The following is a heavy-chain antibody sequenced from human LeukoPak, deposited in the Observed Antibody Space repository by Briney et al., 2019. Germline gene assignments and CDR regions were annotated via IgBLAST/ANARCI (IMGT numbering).Heavy chain of an antibody. CDR3: ARGKSGSYEVDTFDI. CDR2: IKQDGSEK. V-gene: IGHV3-7*01. Sequence: GGSLRLSCAASGFTFSSYWMSWVRQAPGKGLEWVANIKQDGSEKYYVDSVKGRFTISRDNTKNSLYLQMNSLRAEDTAVYYCARGKSGSYEVDTFDIWGQGTMVTVSS. D-gene: IGHD1-26*01. CDR1: GFTFSSYW. J-gene: IGHJ3*02.